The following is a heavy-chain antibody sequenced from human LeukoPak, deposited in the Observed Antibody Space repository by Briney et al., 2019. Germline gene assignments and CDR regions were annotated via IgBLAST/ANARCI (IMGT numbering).Heavy chain of an antibody. D-gene: IGHD3-22*01. CDR2: IYFSGRG. J-gene: IGHJ4*02. CDR3: ARDTYYYETGINESFDS. V-gene: IGHV4-30-4*01. Sequence: SETLSLTCTVSGDSINSGDYYWSWIRQPPGKGLEWIGYIYFSGRGDYNPSLKSRVAMSIDTSKNQFSLRLNSVTAADTAVYYCARDTYYYETGINESFDSWGQGTLVTVSS. CDR1: GDSINSGDYY.